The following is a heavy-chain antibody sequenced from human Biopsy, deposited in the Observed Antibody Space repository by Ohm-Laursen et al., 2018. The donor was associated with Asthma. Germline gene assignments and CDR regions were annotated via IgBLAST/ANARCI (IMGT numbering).Heavy chain of an antibody. CDR3: ARAADYSHYYGIDV. CDR2: ISVYNGNT. J-gene: IGHJ6*02. V-gene: IGHV1-18*01. CDR1: GYTFNNSG. Sequence: ASVKVSCKTSGYTFNNSGITWVRQAPGQGLEWMGWISVYNGNTNGAQKLQDRVTMITDTSTSTAYMELRSLRSDDTAVYFCARAADYSHYYGIDVWGQGTTVTVS. D-gene: IGHD3-10*01.